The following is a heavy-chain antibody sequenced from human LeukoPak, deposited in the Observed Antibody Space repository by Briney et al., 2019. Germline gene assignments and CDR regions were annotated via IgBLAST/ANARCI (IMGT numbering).Heavy chain of an antibody. V-gene: IGHV4-61*02. Sequence: SETLSLTCTVSGGSISSGSYYWSWIRQPAGEGLEWIGRIYTSGSTNYNPSLKSRVTISVDTSKNQFSLKLSSVTAADTAVYYCARGLNGVGAKGLQRGYYFDYWGQGTLVTVSS. CDR2: IYTSGST. CDR1: GGSISSGSYY. D-gene: IGHD1-26*01. CDR3: ARGLNGVGAKGLQRGYYFDY. J-gene: IGHJ4*02.